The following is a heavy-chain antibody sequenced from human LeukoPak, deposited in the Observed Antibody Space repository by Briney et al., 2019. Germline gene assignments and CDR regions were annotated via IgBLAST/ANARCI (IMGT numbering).Heavy chain of an antibody. D-gene: IGHD3-10*01. Sequence: SETLSLTCTVSGGSISSSGYYWGWIRQPPGKGLEWIATIFFSGSTYYNPSLESRVAISLDTSENQFSLKVTSGTAADTAVYYCARQGLSDYFDYWGQGTLVTVSS. CDR2: IFFSGST. CDR1: GGSISSSGYY. CDR3: ARQGLSDYFDY. J-gene: IGHJ4*02. V-gene: IGHV4-39*01.